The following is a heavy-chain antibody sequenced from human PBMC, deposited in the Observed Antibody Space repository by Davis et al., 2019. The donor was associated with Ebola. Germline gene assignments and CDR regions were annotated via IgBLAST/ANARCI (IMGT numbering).Heavy chain of an antibody. Sequence: KVSCKGSGYSFTSYWIGWVRQMPGKGLEWMGIIYPGDSDTRYSPSFQGRVTISADKSISTAYLQWSSLKASDTAMYYCARRLAMTGYAFDYWGQGTLVTVSS. CDR3: ARRLAMTGYAFDY. CDR2: IYPGDSDT. CDR1: GYSFTSYW. V-gene: IGHV5-51*01. J-gene: IGHJ4*02. D-gene: IGHD3-9*01.